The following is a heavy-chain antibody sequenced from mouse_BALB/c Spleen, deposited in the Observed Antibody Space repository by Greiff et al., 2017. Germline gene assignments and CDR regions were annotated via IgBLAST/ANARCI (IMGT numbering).Heavy chain of an antibody. J-gene: IGHJ3*01. CDR3: ARGDYRALFAY. CDR2: IDPYNGGT. D-gene: IGHD2-14*01. Sequence: EVQLQQSGPELGKPGASVKISCKASGYSFTGYNMYWVKQSHRKSLEWIGSIDPYNGGTSYNQKSKGKATLTVDKSSSTAYMHLNSLTSEDSAIYYCARGDYRALFAYWGQGTLVTVAA. CDR1: GYSFTGYN. V-gene: IGHV1S135*01.